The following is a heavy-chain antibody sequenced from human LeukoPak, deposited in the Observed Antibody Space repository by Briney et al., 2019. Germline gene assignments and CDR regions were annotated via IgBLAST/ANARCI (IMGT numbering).Heavy chain of an antibody. J-gene: IGHJ4*02. CDR1: GFIFSQYS. CDR2: IRSSSET. V-gene: IGHV3-48*01. Sequence: GGSLRLSCAASGFIFSQYSMNWVRQAPGKGLEWVSHIRSSSETFYADSVKGRFTISRDNSKNTLYLQMNSLRAEDTAVYYCAKETLVRGVIITFPYFDYWGQGTLVTVSS. CDR3: AKETLVRGVIITFPYFDY. D-gene: IGHD3-10*01.